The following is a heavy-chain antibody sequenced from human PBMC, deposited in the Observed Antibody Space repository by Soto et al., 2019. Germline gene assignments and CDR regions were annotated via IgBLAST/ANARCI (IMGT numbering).Heavy chain of an antibody. CDR2: IYHTGST. Sequence: QVHLQESGPGLVKPSGTLSLTCAVSRGSISSSNWWSWVRQPPGKGLEWIGEIYHTGSTNYNPSLKTPVTISVDKSSNHFSLNLTSVTAADTAVYYCASETGSSALDVWGQGTTVTVSS. CDR1: RGSISSSNW. J-gene: IGHJ6*02. D-gene: IGHD3-10*01. V-gene: IGHV4-4*02. CDR3: ASETGSSALDV.